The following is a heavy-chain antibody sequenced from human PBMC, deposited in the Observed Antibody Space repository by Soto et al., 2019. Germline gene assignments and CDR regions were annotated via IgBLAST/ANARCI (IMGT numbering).Heavy chain of an antibody. CDR1: GFTFSSYA. CDR2: ISGSVGST. Sequence: EVQLLESGGGLVQPGGSLRLSCAASGFTFSSYAMSWVRQAPGKGLEWVSAISGSVGSTYYADSVRGRFTISRDNSKNTLYLQMNSLRAEDTAVYYCAKMGYSSSSFDYWGQGTLVTVSS. CDR3: AKMGYSSSSFDY. V-gene: IGHV3-23*01. D-gene: IGHD6-6*01. J-gene: IGHJ4*02.